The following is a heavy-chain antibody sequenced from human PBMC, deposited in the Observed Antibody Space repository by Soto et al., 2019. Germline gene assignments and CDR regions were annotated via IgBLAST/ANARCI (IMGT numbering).Heavy chain of an antibody. CDR2: ISAYNGNT. J-gene: IGHJ5*02. D-gene: IGHD3-16*01. V-gene: IGHV1-18*01. CDR1: GYTFTSYG. CDR3: ASPNGGPPGEWFDP. Sequence: QVQLVQSGAEVKKPGASVKVSCKASGYTFTSYGISWVRQAPVQGLEWMGWISAYNGNTNYAQKLQGRVTMTTDTSTRTAYMELRNLRPDDTAVYYCASPNGGPPGEWFDPWGQGTLVTVSS.